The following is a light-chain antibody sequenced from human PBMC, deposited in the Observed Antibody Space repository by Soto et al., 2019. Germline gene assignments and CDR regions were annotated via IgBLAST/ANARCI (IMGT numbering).Light chain of an antibody. CDR1: QSISDN. CDR2: GAS. J-gene: IGKJ1*01. Sequence: EIVMTQSPATLSVSPGGRATLSCRASQSISDNLAWYQQKPGQAPRLLIHGASTRANDIPARFSGSGSGADFTLTIIRLEPEDFAVYYCQQYDISTWTFGQGTMV. V-gene: IGKV3-15*01. CDR3: QQYDISTWT.